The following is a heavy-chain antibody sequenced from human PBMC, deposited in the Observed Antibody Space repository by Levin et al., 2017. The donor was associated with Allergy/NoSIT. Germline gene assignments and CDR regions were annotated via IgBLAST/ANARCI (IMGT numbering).Heavy chain of an antibody. CDR3: SRRGQQLNY. D-gene: IGHD6-13*01. CDR1: GFTFSSYW. J-gene: IGHJ4*02. V-gene: IGHV3-7*04. Sequence: PSETLSLTCAASGFTFSSYWMNWVRQAPGKGLEWVANIKQDGSEKYYVDSVKGRFTISRDNAKNSLYLQMNSLGAEDTAIYYCSRRGQQLNYWGQGTLVTVSS. CDR2: IKQDGSEK.